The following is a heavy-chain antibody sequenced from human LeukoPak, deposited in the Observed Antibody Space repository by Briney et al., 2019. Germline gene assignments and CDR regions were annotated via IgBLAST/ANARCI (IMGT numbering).Heavy chain of an antibody. D-gene: IGHD6-13*01. V-gene: IGHV4-59*01. CDR3: TTEAHPTIAAAGHPSDY. CDR1: GGSISSYY. Sequence: SETLSLTCTVSGGSISSYYWSWIRQPPGKGLEWIGYIYYSGSTNYNPSLKSRVTISVDTSKNQFSLKLSSVTAADTAVYYCTTEAHPTIAAAGHPSDYWGQGTLVTVSS. J-gene: IGHJ4*02. CDR2: IYYSGST.